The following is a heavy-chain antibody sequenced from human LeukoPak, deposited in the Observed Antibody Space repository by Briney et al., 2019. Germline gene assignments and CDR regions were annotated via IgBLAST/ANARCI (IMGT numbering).Heavy chain of an antibody. V-gene: IGHV3-23*01. CDR2: IGGSDGKT. J-gene: IGHJ4*02. CDR3: VKDANYFDSGSYMVPFDS. D-gene: IGHD3-22*01. Sequence: GGSLRLSCAASGFTFSRCAMGWVRQLPGNGMEWVSGIGGSDGKTYYADPVKGRFNISRDNSKNSLYLQLNSLRSDDTAIYYCVKDANYFDSGSYMVPFDSWGQGTLVTVSS. CDR1: GFTFSRCA.